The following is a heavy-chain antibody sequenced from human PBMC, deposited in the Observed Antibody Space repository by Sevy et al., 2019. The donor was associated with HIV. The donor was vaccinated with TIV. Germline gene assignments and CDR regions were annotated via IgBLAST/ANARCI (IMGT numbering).Heavy chain of an antibody. Sequence: GGSLRLSCAASGFTFSSYSMNWVRQAPGKGLEWVSYISSSSSTIYYADSVKGRFTISRDNAKNSLYLQMNSLRDEDTAVYYCARRRLDFWSRYYDRYYYYYYGMDVWGQGTTVTVSS. V-gene: IGHV3-48*02. CDR3: ARRRLDFWSRYYDRYYYYYYGMDV. J-gene: IGHJ6*02. D-gene: IGHD3-3*01. CDR1: GFTFSSYS. CDR2: ISSSSSTI.